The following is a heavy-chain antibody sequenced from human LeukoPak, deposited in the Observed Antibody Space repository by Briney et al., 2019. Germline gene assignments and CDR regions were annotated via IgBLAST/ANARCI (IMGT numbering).Heavy chain of an antibody. D-gene: IGHD3-16*02. J-gene: IGHJ4*02. Sequence: PSETLSLTCTLYGGSLNDSDWSWIRQPPGKGLEWIGEITHSGGTHYNPSLWSRLTISTDTSRNKLSLQLTSVTAADTGVYFCARVSDIMISFGGAISYFDYWGQGALVTVSS. CDR2: ITHSGGT. CDR3: ARVSDIMISFGGAISYFDY. V-gene: IGHV4-34*01. CDR1: GGSLNDSD.